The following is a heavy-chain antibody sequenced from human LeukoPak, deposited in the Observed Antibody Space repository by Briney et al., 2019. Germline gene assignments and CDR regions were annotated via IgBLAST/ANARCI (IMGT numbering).Heavy chain of an antibody. CDR1: GGSISSSYW. CDR2: VYHSGST. J-gene: IGHJ6*03. Sequence: PSGTLSLTCAVSGGSISSSYWWSWVRQPPGKGLEWIGEVYHSGSTNYYPSLKSRVTISVDTSKNQFSLKLSSVTAADTAVYYCARLHYGGNYGYYYYYMDVWGKGTTVTISS. D-gene: IGHD4-23*01. V-gene: IGHV4-4*02. CDR3: ARLHYGGNYGYYYYYMDV.